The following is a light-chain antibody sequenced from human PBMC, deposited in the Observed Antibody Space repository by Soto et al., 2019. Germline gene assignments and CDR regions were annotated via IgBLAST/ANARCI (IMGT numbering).Light chain of an antibody. CDR2: GAS. Sequence: EVMLTQSPGTLSLSPGERATLSCRASQSVSSNYLAWYQQKSGQAPRLLIYGASNRATGIPDRFSGSGSGTDFTLTIRRLEPEDFAVYYCQKYDPSPRTFGQGTKVEFK. V-gene: IGKV3-20*01. CDR3: QKYDPSPRT. J-gene: IGKJ1*01. CDR1: QSVSSNY.